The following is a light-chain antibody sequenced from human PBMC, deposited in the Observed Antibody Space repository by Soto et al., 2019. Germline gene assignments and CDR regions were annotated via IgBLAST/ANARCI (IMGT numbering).Light chain of an antibody. V-gene: IGKV3-11*01. Sequence: EIVLTHSPGTLSFSPGERSTLSFMASQSVSSYLAWYQQKLGQAPRLLIYDASYRATGIPARFSGSGSGTDFTLTISSLEPEDFAVYYCQQRSNWPITVGQGTRLEIK. CDR1: QSVSSY. CDR3: QQRSNWPIT. J-gene: IGKJ5*01. CDR2: DAS.